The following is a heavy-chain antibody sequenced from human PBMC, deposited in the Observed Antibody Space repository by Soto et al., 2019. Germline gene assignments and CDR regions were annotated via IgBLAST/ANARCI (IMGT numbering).Heavy chain of an antibody. CDR1: GFTFTYSA. D-gene: IGHD3-9*01. J-gene: IGHJ4*02. Sequence: ASVKVSCKTSGFTFTYSAIQWVRQARGQSLEWIGWIVVGSGTTNFAPKFQERVTITWDMSTSTSYMEMNSLRAEDTAVYYCAKLPQYDILTGYLNYFDYWGQGTLVTVSS. CDR3: AKLPQYDILTGYLNYFDY. CDR2: IVVGSGTT. V-gene: IGHV1-58*02.